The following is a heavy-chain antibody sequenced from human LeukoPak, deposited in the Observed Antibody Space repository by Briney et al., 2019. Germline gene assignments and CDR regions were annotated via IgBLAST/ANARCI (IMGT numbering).Heavy chain of an antibody. CDR1: GGSISSGSYY. V-gene: IGHV4-61*02. D-gene: IGHD4-17*01. J-gene: IGHJ4*02. Sequence: PSETLSLTCTVSGGSISSGSYYWSWIRQPAGKGLEWIGRIYTSGSTNYNPSLKSRVTISVDTSKNQFSLKLSSVTAADTAVYYCASSGLWDGDNFDYWGQGTLVTVSS. CDR3: ASSGLWDGDNFDY. CDR2: IYTSGST.